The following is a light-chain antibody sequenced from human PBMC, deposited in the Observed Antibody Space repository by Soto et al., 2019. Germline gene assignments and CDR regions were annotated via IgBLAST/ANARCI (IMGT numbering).Light chain of an antibody. Sequence: DIVMTQSPDSLAVSLGERATINCKSSQSVLYSSNNRDSLAWYQQKPGLPPKLLIYWASIRASGVPDRFSGGGSGTDFTLKISRVEAEDIGVYYCMQALQSPRTFGQGSKLEIK. CDR1: QSVLYSSNNRDS. CDR2: WAS. J-gene: IGKJ2*01. V-gene: IGKV4-1*01. CDR3: MQALQSPRT.